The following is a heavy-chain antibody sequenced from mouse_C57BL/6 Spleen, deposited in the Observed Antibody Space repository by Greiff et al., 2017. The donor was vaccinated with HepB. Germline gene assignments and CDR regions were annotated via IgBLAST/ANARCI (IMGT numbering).Heavy chain of an antibody. CDR2: INPSSGYT. CDR1: GYTFTSYW. CDR3: ARGGSNYLYYFDY. J-gene: IGHJ2*01. D-gene: IGHD2-5*01. Sequence: QVQLQQSGAELAKPGASVKLSCKASGYTFTSYWMHWVKQRPGQGLEWIGYINPSSGYTKYNQKFKDKATLTADKSSSTADMQLSSLTYEDSAVYYCARGGSNYLYYFDYWGQGTTLTVSS. V-gene: IGHV1-7*01.